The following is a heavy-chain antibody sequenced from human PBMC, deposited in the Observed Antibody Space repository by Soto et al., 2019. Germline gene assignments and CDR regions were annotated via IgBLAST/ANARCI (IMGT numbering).Heavy chain of an antibody. V-gene: IGHV1-69*06. CDR2: IIPIFGTA. D-gene: IGHD3-22*01. CDR3: ARGKRGYYYDSSGYYYFDY. CDR1: GGTFSSYA. J-gene: IGHJ4*02. Sequence: QVQLVQSGAEVKKPGSSVKVSCKASGGTFSSYAISWVRQAPGQGLEWMGGIIPIFGTANYAQKFQGRVTITADKSTSTAYMELSSLRSEDTAVYYGARGKRGYYYDSSGYYYFDYWGQGTLVTVSS.